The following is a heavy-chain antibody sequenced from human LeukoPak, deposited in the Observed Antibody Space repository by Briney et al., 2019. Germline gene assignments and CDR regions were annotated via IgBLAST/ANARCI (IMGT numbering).Heavy chain of an antibody. D-gene: IGHD1/OR15-1a*01. Sequence: ASVKVSCKASGYTFNGYYMHWVRQAPGQGLEWMGWINPKSGATNYAQKFQGRVTMTRDTSITTVYMELSSLTSDDTAVYYCAREHPSGNNGLYVDYWGQGTLVTVSS. V-gene: IGHV1-2*02. J-gene: IGHJ4*02. CDR2: INPKSGAT. CDR1: GYTFNGYY. CDR3: AREHPSGNNGLYVDY.